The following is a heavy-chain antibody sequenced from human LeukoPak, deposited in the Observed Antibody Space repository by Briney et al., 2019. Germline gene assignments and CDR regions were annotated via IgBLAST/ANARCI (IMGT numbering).Heavy chain of an antibody. V-gene: IGHV3-23*01. CDR3: GRGGRWELTDY. CDR2: ISGSGGST. D-gene: IGHD3-10*01. Sequence: GGSLRLSCAASGFTFSSYAMSWVRQAPGKGLEWVSAISGSGGSTYYADSVKGRFTISRDNSKNTLYLEMTNLRVEDTAVYYCGRGGRWELTDYWGQGTLVAVSS. CDR1: GFTFSSYA. J-gene: IGHJ4*02.